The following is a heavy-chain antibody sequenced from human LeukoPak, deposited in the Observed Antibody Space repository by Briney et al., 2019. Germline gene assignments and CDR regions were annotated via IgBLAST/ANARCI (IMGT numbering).Heavy chain of an antibody. CDR1: GFIFSNYV. CDR3: ARGTAMVRDLIIRTDYYYMDV. CDR2: ISKSSSTT. Sequence: GGSLRLSCAASGFIFSNYVMNWVRQAPGKGLEWISYISKSSSTTYYADSVKGRFTISRDNANNSLYLQMNSLRAEDTAVYYCARGTAMVRDLIIRTDYYYMDVWGKGTTVTVSS. D-gene: IGHD3-10*01. V-gene: IGHV3-48*01. J-gene: IGHJ6*03.